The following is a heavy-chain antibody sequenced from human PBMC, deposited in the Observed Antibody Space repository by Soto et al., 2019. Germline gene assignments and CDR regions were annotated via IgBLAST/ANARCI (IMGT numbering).Heavy chain of an antibody. V-gene: IGHV1-18*01. CDR2: ISAHNGNT. CDR3: ASGRYGEY. CDR1: GYGFTTYG. D-gene: IGHD3-10*01. Sequence: QIHLVQSGAEVKKPGASVKVSCKGSGYGFTTYGITWVRQAPGQGLEWMAWISAHNGNTNYAQKLQGRVTVTRDTSTRPAYMELRSLRSVDTAVYYCASGRYGEYWGQRALVTVSS. J-gene: IGHJ4*02.